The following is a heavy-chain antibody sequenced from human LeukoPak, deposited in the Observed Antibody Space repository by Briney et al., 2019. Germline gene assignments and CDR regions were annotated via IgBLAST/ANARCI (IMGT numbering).Heavy chain of an antibody. J-gene: IGHJ4*02. CDR3: ARGGRFPPEVLPRYFDY. Sequence: PSETLSLTCAVYGGSFRGNYWSWIRQPPRKGLEWVGEMNLNGSSNYNPSLTSRVTISVDTSKNQFSLKVNSVTAADTAVYYCARGGRFPPEVLPRYFDYWGQGTLVTVSS. CDR1: GGSFRGNY. D-gene: IGHD2-8*02. V-gene: IGHV4-34*01. CDR2: MNLNGSS.